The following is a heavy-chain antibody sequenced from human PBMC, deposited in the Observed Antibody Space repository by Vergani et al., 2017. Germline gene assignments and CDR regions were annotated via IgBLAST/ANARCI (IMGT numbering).Heavy chain of an antibody. Sequence: QVQLQESGPGLVKPSQTLSLTCTVSGGSISSGDYYWSWFRQPPGKGLEWIGYLYYSGSTYYNPSLKSRVTISVDTSKNQFSLKLSSVTAADTAVYYCARAIKGSSGPHYFDYWGQGTLVTVSS. CDR3: ARAIKGSSGPHYFDY. J-gene: IGHJ4*02. CDR2: LYYSGST. CDR1: GGSISSGDYY. V-gene: IGHV4-30-4*08. D-gene: IGHD6-19*01.